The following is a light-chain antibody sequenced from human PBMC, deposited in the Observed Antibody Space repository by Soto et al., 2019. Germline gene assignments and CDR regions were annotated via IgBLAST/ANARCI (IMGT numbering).Light chain of an antibody. CDR2: EVS. V-gene: IGLV2-14*01. J-gene: IGLJ2*01. CDR3: ISYTSSSTWV. CDR1: STDVGGYNY. Sequence: QSALTQPASVSGSPGQSITIPCTGTSTDVGGYNYVSWYQQHPGKAPKLLIYEVSNRPSGVSDRFSGYKSGNTASLTISGLQAEDEADYYCISYTSSSTWVFGGGTQLTVL.